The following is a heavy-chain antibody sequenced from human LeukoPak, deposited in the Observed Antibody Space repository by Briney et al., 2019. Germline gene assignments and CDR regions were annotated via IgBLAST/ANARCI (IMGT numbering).Heavy chain of an antibody. CDR2: VHYSGST. V-gene: IGHV4-39*01. D-gene: IGHD3-3*01. CDR1: GASISSTTYY. J-gene: IGHJ4*02. Sequence: SETLSLTCTVSGASISSTTYYWGWIRQPPGKGLEWIGSVHYSGSTYYNPSLESRITISIDTSKNQFSLKLSSVTAADTAVYYCARHRWSGRYFDYWGQGTLVTVSS. CDR3: ARHRWSGRYFDY.